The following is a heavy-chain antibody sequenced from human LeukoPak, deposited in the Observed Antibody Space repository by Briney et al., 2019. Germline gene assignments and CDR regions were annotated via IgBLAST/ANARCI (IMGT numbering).Heavy chain of an antibody. Sequence: GGSLRLSCAASGFTFSSYSMNWVRQAPGKGLEWVSYISSSGSTIYYADSVKGRFTISRDNAKNSLYLQMNSLRAEDTAVYYCAREVSYSSGWLYWGQGTLVTVSS. D-gene: IGHD6-19*01. J-gene: IGHJ4*02. V-gene: IGHV3-48*04. CDR3: AREVSYSSGWLY. CDR2: ISSSGSTI. CDR1: GFTFSSYS.